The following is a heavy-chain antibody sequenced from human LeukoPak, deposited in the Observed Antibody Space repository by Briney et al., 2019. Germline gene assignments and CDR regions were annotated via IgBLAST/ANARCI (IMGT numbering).Heavy chain of an antibody. V-gene: IGHV4-61*02. CDR3: ASSPIGMIRGADFDY. Sequence: SSETLSLTCTVSGYSISSGYYWSWIRQPAGKGLEWIGRIYNTGSTIYNPSLQSRVTISVDTSKNQFSLKLSSVTASDTAVYYCASSPIGMIRGADFDYWGQGTLVTVSS. CDR2: IYNTGST. J-gene: IGHJ4*02. D-gene: IGHD3-10*01. CDR1: GYSISSGYY.